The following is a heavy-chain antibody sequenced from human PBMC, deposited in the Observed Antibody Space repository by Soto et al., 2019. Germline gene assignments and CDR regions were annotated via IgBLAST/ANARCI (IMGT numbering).Heavy chain of an antibody. V-gene: IGHV4-4*02. J-gene: IGHJ5*02. Sequence: SETLSLTCTVPGGSMSSSNWWSWVRQPPGKGLEWIGEIYHSGSTYYNPSLKSRVTISVDKSKNQFSLKLSSVTAADTAVYYCASVAKTINWPDNWGQGTLVTVSS. CDR3: ASVAKTINWPDN. CDR2: IYHSGST. CDR1: GGSMSSSNW.